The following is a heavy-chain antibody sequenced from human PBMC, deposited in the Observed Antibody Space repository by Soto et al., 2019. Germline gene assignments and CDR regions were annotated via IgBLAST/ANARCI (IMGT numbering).Heavy chain of an antibody. Sequence: LRLSCAVSGFTFNDYAMSWVRQAPGKGLEWVSTISGSLGSAYYAASVEGRFTISGDNSNNTLYLQMNSLRVEDTATYYCAKDSRLPGFGLLIHAFNIWGHGTMVTVSS. V-gene: IGHV3-23*01. CDR2: ISGSLGSA. CDR3: AKDSRLPGFGLLIHAFNI. CDR1: GFTFNDYA. J-gene: IGHJ3*02. D-gene: IGHD3-3*01.